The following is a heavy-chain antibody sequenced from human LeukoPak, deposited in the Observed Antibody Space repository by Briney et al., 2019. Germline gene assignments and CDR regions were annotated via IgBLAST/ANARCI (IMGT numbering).Heavy chain of an antibody. Sequence: SETLSLTCTVSGTSISSDNYYWGWIRQSPGKGMEWIGSFSYGGNTYYTPSLKSRVTISVDTSKNRFSLNLNSATAADTAVYYCARQRNVVVLAATPDYFDYWGQGTLVTVSS. J-gene: IGHJ4*02. V-gene: IGHV4-39*01. CDR3: ARQRNVVVLAATPDYFDY. CDR1: GTSISSDNYY. D-gene: IGHD2-15*01. CDR2: FSYGGNT.